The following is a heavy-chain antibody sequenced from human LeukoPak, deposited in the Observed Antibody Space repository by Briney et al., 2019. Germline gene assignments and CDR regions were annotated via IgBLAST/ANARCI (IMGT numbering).Heavy chain of an antibody. J-gene: IGHJ4*02. V-gene: IGHV3-7*01. CDR3: AREDQWLAHLDY. CDR1: GGSISSYY. Sequence: ETLSLTCTVSGGSISSYYWSWIRQPPGKGLEWVANIKQDGSEKYYVDSVKGRFTISRDNAKNSLYLQMNSLRAEDTAVYYCAREDQWLAHLDYWGQGTLVTVSS. CDR2: IKQDGSEK. D-gene: IGHD6-19*01.